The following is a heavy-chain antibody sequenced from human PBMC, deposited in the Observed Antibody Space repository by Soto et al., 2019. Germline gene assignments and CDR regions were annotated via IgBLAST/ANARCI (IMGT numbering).Heavy chain of an antibody. CDR3: AREKTRLWFGELNFDY. D-gene: IGHD3-10*01. J-gene: IGHJ4*02. Sequence: GGSLRLSCAASGFTFSSYGMHWVRQAPGKGLEWVAVIWYGGSNKYYADSVKGRFTISRDNSKNTLYLQMNSLRAEDTAVYYCAREKTRLWFGELNFDYWGQGTLVTVSS. V-gene: IGHV3-33*01. CDR1: GFTFSSYG. CDR2: IWYGGSNK.